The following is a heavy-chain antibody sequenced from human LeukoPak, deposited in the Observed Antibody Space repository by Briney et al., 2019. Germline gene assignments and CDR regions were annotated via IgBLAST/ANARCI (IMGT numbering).Heavy chain of an antibody. Sequence: GASVKVSCKASGYTFTSYGISWVRQAPGQGLEWMGWISAYNGNTNYAQKLQGRVTMTEDTSTDTAYMELSSLRSEDTAVYYCAGSSRTRGNWFDPWGQGTLVTVSS. CDR3: AGSSRTRGNWFDP. CDR2: ISAYNGNT. CDR1: GYTFTSYG. D-gene: IGHD6-13*01. V-gene: IGHV1-18*01. J-gene: IGHJ5*02.